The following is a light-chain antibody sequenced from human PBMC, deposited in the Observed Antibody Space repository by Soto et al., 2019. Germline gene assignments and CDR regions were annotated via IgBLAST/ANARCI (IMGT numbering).Light chain of an antibody. CDR3: QQRLSWLWT. V-gene: IGKV3-11*01. Sequence: EIVLTQSPVTMSLSPGERATLSCRASQSVGVYLAWYQQKPGQAPRLLIYDASNRATGIPARFSGSGSGTDFTLTISSLEPEDFAVYYCQQRLSWLWTFGQGTKVEIK. CDR2: DAS. CDR1: QSVGVY. J-gene: IGKJ1*01.